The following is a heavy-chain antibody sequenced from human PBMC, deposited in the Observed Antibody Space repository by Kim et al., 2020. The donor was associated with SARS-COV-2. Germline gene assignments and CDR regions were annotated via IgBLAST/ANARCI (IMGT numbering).Heavy chain of an antibody. J-gene: IGHJ5*02. CDR3: AVMFEFPWVS. CDR1: GGSISSNTYY. Sequence: SETLSLTCSVSGGSISSNTYYWGWIRQPPGKGLEFIWSIYKTGSTYYNLSLKSRVAISVDTSKNEFYLTLMSVTAADTALYYFAVMFEFPWVSLGQVTLV. CDR2: IYKTGST. D-gene: IGHD3-10*01. V-gene: IGHV4-39*01.